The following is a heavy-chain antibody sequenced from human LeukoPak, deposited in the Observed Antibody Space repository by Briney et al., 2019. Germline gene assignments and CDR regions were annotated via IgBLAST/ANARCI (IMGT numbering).Heavy chain of an antibody. Sequence: GASVKVSCKASGGTFSSYAISWVRQAPGQGLEWMGGIIPIFGTANYAQKFQGRVTITADESTSTAYMELSSLSSEDTAVYYCASWRWGAAGFDPWGQGTLVTVSS. J-gene: IGHJ5*02. CDR2: IIPIFGTA. V-gene: IGHV1-69*01. CDR3: ASWRWGAAGFDP. D-gene: IGHD6-13*01. CDR1: GGTFSSYA.